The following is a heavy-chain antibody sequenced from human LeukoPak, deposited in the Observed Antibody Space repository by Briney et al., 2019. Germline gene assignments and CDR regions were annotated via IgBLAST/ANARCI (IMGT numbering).Heavy chain of an antibody. CDR1: GGTLSSYA. V-gene: IGHV1-69*04. CDR2: IIPILGIA. CDR3: AREPAYYYDSSRPPDY. D-gene: IGHD3-22*01. J-gene: IGHJ4*02. Sequence: GASVKVSCKASGGTLSSYAISWVRQAAGHGLEWMGRIIPILGIANYAQTFQGRVRITADKPTSTAYMELSSLRSEDTAVYYCAREPAYYYDSSRPPDYWGQGTLVTVSS.